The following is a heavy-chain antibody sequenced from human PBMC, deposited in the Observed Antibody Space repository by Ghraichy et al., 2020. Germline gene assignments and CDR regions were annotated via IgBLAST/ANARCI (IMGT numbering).Heavy chain of an antibody. CDR2: MNPNSGNT. Sequence: ASVKVSCKASGYTFTSYDINWVRQPTGQGLEWMGWMNPNSGNTVYAQKFQVRVTMTRNTSISTAYMELSSLRSEDTAVYYCARNSSQSRYFDFWCQGTLVTVSS. V-gene: IGHV1-8*02. J-gene: IGHJ4*02. D-gene: IGHD4-11*01. CDR3: ARNSSQSRYFDF. CDR1: GYTFTSYD.